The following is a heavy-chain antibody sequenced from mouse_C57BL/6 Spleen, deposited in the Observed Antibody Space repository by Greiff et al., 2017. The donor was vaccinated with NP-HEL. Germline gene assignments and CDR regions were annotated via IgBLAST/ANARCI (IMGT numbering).Heavy chain of an antibody. CDR3: ARYRYDYWYFDV. J-gene: IGHJ1*03. V-gene: IGHV1-82*01. Sequence: QVQLQQSGPELVKPGASVKISCKASGYAFSSSWMNWVKQRPGKGLEWIGRIYPGDGDTNYNGKFKGKATLTADKSSSTAYMQLSSLTSEDSAVYFCARYRYDYWYFDVWGTGTTVTVSS. CDR1: GYAFSSSW. D-gene: IGHD2-4*01. CDR2: IYPGDGDT.